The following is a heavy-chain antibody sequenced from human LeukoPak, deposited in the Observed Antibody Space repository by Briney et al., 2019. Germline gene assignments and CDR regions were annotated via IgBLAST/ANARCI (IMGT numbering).Heavy chain of an antibody. D-gene: IGHD6-13*01. CDR3: AKVKGSWYLTKYYFDY. Sequence: QAGGSLRLSCAASGFTFSSYGMHWVRQAPGKGLEWVAVISYDGSNKYYADSVKGRFTISRDNSKNTLYLQMNSLRAEDTAVYYCAKVKGSWYLTKYYFDYWGQGTLVTVSS. J-gene: IGHJ4*02. CDR2: ISYDGSNK. CDR1: GFTFSSYG. V-gene: IGHV3-30*18.